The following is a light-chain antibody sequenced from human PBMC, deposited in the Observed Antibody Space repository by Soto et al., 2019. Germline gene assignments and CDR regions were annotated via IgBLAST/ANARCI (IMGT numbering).Light chain of an antibody. Sequence: QSVLTQPPSVSAAPGQKVTISCSGSSSNIGNNYVSWYQQLPGTAPKLLIYDNNKRPSGIPDRFSGSKSGTSATLGITGLQTGDEADYYCGTWDSILSVGGVFGTGTKVTVL. V-gene: IGLV1-51*01. CDR1: SSNIGNNY. J-gene: IGLJ1*01. CDR3: GTWDSILSVGGV. CDR2: DNN.